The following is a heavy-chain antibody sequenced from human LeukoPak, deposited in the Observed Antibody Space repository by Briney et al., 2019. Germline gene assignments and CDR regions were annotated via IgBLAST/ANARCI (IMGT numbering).Heavy chain of an antibody. CDR2: INPNSGGT. J-gene: IGHJ4*02. Sequence: GASVKVSCKASGGTFTGYYMHWVRQAPGQGLEWMGRINPNSGGTNYAQKFQGRVTMTRDTSISTAYMELSRLRSDDTAVYYCARARSANLVLLDYWGQGTLVTVSS. V-gene: IGHV1-2*06. CDR3: ARARSANLVLLDY. D-gene: IGHD1-14*01. CDR1: GGTFTGYY.